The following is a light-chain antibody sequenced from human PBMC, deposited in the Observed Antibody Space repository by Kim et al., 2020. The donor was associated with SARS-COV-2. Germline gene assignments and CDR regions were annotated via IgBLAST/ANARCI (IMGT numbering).Light chain of an antibody. J-gene: IGKJ1*01. Sequence: ASVGDRVTITCRTSQNINTYLNWYQQKREKAPKLLISAASNLQSGGPSRFSGRGSGTDFILTISSRQPEDFATYYCQHSYSIPRTFGQGTKVDIK. CDR3: QHSYSIPRT. V-gene: IGKV1-39*01. CDR1: QNINTY. CDR2: AAS.